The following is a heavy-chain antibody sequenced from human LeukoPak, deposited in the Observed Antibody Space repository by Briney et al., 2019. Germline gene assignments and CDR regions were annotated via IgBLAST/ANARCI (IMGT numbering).Heavy chain of an antibody. CDR2: ISGSGGST. D-gene: IGHD3-16*02. CDR1: GFTFSSYA. CDR3: AKRDVWGSYRYTPFDY. J-gene: IGHJ4*02. Sequence: PGGSLRLSCAASGFTFSSYAMSWVRQAPGKGLERVSAISGSGGSTYYADSVKGRFTISRDNSKNTLYLQMNSLRAEDTAVYYCAKRDVWGSYRYTPFDYWGQGALVTVSS. V-gene: IGHV3-23*01.